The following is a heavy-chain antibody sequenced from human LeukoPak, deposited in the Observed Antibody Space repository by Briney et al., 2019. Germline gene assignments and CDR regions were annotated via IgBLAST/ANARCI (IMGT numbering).Heavy chain of an antibody. CDR2: IIPILGIA. D-gene: IGHD1-26*01. V-gene: IGHV1-69*04. J-gene: IGHJ4*02. CDR3: ARGYSGSTGDY. CDR1: GGTFSSYA. Sequence: ASVKVSCKASGGTFSSYAISWVRQAPGQGLEWMGRIIPILGIANYAQKFQGRVTITADKSTSTAYMELSSLRSEDTAVYYCARGYSGSTGDYWGQGTLVTVSS.